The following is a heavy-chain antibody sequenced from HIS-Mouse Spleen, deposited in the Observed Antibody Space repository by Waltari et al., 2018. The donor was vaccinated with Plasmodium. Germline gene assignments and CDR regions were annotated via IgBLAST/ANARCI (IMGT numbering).Heavy chain of an antibody. CDR2: NKRKTYGGTT. Sequence: EVQLVESGGGLVKPGGSLRLSCAASGFTFSNAWMSWVRQARGKGLDWVGRNKRKTYGGTTDYAAPVKGRFTISRDDSKNTLYLQMNSLKTEDTAVYYCTTGLGAFDIWGQGTMVTVSS. V-gene: IGHV3-15*01. CDR3: TTGLGAFDI. CDR1: GFTFSNAW. J-gene: IGHJ3*02.